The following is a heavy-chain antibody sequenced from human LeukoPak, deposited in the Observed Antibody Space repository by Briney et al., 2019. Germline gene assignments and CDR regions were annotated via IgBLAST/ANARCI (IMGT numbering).Heavy chain of an antibody. Sequence: GGSLRLSCAASGFTFSSYAMHWVRQAPGKGLEYVSAISSNGGSTHYANSVKGRFTISRDNSKNTLYLQMGSLRAEDMAVYYCARGLPFDYWGQGTLVTVSS. V-gene: IGHV3-64*01. CDR3: ARGLPFDY. CDR2: ISSNGGST. CDR1: GFTFSSYA. J-gene: IGHJ4*02.